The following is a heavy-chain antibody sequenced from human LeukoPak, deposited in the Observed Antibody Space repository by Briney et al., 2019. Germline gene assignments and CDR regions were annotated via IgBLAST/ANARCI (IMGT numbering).Heavy chain of an antibody. CDR1: GFTVSSNY. CDR3: ARVLSSGYYLRFDP. D-gene: IGHD3-22*01. J-gene: IGHJ5*02. CDR2: IYSGGST. Sequence: GGSLRLSCAASGFTVSSNYMSWVRQAPGKGLEWVSVIYSGGSTYYADSVKGRFTVSRDNSKNTLYLQMNSLRAEDTAVYYCARVLSSGYYLRFDPWGQGTLVTVSS. V-gene: IGHV3-53*01.